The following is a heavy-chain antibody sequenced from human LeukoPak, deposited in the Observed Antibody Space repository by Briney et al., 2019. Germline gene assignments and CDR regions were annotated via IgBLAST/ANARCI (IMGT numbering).Heavy chain of an antibody. CDR1: GYTFTGYY. J-gene: IGHJ5*02. Sequence: ASVXVSCKASGYTFTGYYMHWVRQAPGQGLEWMGWINPNSGGTNYAQKFQGRVTMPRDTSISTAYMELSRLRSDDTAVYYCARSAIVGATRGLDLWGQGTLVTVSS. CDR2: INPNSGGT. CDR3: ARSAIVGATRGLDL. D-gene: IGHD1-26*01. V-gene: IGHV1-2*02.